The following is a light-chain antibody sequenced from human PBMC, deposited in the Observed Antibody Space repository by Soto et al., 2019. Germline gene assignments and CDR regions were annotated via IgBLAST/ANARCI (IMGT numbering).Light chain of an antibody. CDR2: GAS. J-gene: IGKJ4*01. Sequence: VMTHSQATVSVTPGERAALSCMASQSISRYLAWYQQKPGQGPRLLIYGASSRATGTPDRFSGGGSGTDFTLTISRLEPEDFAVYYCLQYDTSPLTFGGGTKVDNK. CDR3: LQYDTSPLT. CDR1: QSISRY. V-gene: IGKV3-20*01.